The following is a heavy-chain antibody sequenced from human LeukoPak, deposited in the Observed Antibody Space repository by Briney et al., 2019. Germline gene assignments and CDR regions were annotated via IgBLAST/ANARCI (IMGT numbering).Heavy chain of an antibody. CDR2: IGQDGNEK. J-gene: IGHJ4*02. D-gene: IGHD3-10*01. CDR1: GFTFSSFS. V-gene: IGHV3-7*01. Sequence: GGSLRLSCAAPGFTFSSFSMNWVRRAPGEGLEWVANIGQDGNEKNYVDSVKGRFTISRDNAKNSVFLQMNSLRAEDTAVYYCATDRQPSRYLGLWSWGPGTRVTVS. CDR3: ATDRQPSRYLGLWS.